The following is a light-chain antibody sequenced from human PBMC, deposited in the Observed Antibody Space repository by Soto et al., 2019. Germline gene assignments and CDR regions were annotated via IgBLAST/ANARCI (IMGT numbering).Light chain of an antibody. CDR3: QQYGSSTTWT. J-gene: IGKJ1*01. Sequence: EIVLTQSPGTLALSPGKRATLSYRASQSVSSSYLAWYQQKPGQAPRLLIYGASSRATGIPDRFSGSGSGTAFTLTISRLEPEDFAVYYCQQYGSSTTWTFGQGTKVDI. CDR2: GAS. V-gene: IGKV3-20*01. CDR1: QSVSSSY.